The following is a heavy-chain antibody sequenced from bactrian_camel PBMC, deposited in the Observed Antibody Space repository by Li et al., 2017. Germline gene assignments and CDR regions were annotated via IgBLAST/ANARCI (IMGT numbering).Heavy chain of an antibody. Sequence: GWFRQAPGKEREGVAAIAIGGESTYIGDSVKGRFTISQEYAKNTVYLHMNNLQPEDTAIYYCAASKMSRDGPWCVTLYQYNYWGQGTQVTVS. CDR3: AASKMSRDGPWCVTLYQYNY. D-gene: IGHD5*01. CDR2: IAIGGEST. J-gene: IGHJ4*01. V-gene: IGHV3S40*01.